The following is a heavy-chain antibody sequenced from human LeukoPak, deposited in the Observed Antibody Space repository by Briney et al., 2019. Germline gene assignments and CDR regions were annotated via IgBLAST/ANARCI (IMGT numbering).Heavy chain of an antibody. CDR2: NYDSGST. V-gene: IGHV4-30-2*01. J-gene: IGHJ3*01. D-gene: IGHD7-27*01. CDR3: ARVRSGD. CDR1: GGSISSGGYS. Sequence: SETLSLTCAVSGGSISSGGYSWSWIGQPPGKGVEWIGYNYDSGSTYYNPSLKRRVTISVDRTKNQFSLKLSSVTAADTAVYYCARVRSGDWGQGTMVTVSS.